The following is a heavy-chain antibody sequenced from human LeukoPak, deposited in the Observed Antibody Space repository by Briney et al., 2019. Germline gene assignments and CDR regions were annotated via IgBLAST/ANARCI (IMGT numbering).Heavy chain of an antibody. J-gene: IGHJ1*01. V-gene: IGHV3-7*01. CDR1: GVAIKNYW. D-gene: IGHD2-15*01. CDR2: IHPAGSVK. Sequence: GGPLRLSCLGTGVAIKNYWMTWVRLPPGKGLEWVANIHPAGSVKNYVYAVRGRITIPGNNTNNSLFLQLSDLTADDTAEYCCASTFPYCGDGSCALGGQGTLVIVSS. CDR3: ASTFPYCGDGSCAL.